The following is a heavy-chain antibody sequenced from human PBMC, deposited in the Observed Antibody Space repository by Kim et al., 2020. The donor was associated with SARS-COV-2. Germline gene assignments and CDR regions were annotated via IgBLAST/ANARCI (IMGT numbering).Heavy chain of an antibody. CDR1: GFTFSSYG. CDR2: ISYDGSNK. Sequence: GGSLRLSCAASGFTFSSYGMHWVRQAPGKGLEWVAVISYDGSNKYYADSVKGRFTISRDNSKNTLYLQMNSLRAEDTAVYYCAKDPRSSDAFDIWGQGTMVTVSS. CDR3: AKDPRSSDAFDI. J-gene: IGHJ3*02. V-gene: IGHV3-30*18. D-gene: IGHD4-17*01.